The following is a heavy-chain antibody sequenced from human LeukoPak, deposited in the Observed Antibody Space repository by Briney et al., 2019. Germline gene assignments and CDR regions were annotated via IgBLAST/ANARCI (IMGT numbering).Heavy chain of an antibody. CDR1: GFTFSSYS. D-gene: IGHD6-6*01. CDR3: ARTSGESTAALRAPFDY. V-gene: IGHV3-21*01. Sequence: GGSLTLSCAVSGFTFSSYSMAWVRQAPGKGLEWVSSISSSSGYKYYADSVKGRFTISRDNAKNSLYLQMDSLRAEDAAVYYCARTSGESTAALRAPFDYWGQGTLATVSS. J-gene: IGHJ4*02. CDR2: ISSSSGYK.